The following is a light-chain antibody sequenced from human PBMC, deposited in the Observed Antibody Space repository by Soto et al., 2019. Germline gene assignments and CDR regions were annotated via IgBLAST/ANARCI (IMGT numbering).Light chain of an antibody. CDR3: QTWSTDIRV. CDR1: SGHNSYA. Sequence: QPVLTQPPSASASLGASVKLTCTLSSGHNSYAIAWHQQQPEKGPRYLMKLNSDGSHSKGDVIPDRFSGSSSGAERYLTISSLQSEDEAYYYCQTWSTDIRVFGGGTKLTVL. V-gene: IGLV4-69*01. J-gene: IGLJ3*02. CDR2: LNSDGSH.